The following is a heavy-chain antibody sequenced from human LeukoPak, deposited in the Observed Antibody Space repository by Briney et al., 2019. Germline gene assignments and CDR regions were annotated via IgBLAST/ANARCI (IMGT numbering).Heavy chain of an antibody. CDR3: ARDWGAGTYYYYGMDV. CDR1: GFTFSSYS. V-gene: IGHV3-48*02. Sequence: GGSLRLSCAASGFTFSSYSMNWIRQAPVKGLEWVSYISSSSSTIYYADSVKGRFTISRDNAKNSLYLQMNSLRDEDTAVYYCARDWGAGTYYYYGMDVWGQGTTVTVSS. CDR2: ISSSSSTI. J-gene: IGHJ6*02. D-gene: IGHD1-1*01.